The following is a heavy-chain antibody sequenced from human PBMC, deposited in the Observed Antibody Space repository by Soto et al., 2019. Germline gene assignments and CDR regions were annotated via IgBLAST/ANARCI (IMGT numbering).Heavy chain of an antibody. CDR1: GFTVSRYY. V-gene: IGHV3-21*02. CDR2: ISSSSSYI. CDR3: ARDWGYYYYYGMDV. Sequence: VQLVESGGGVVQPGGSLRLSCAVSGFTVSRYYMSWVRQAPGKGLEWVSSISSSSSYIYYADSVKGRFTISRDNAKNSLYLQMNSLRAEDTAVYYCARDWGYYYYYGMDVWGQGTTVTVSS. J-gene: IGHJ6*02. D-gene: IGHD3-16*01.